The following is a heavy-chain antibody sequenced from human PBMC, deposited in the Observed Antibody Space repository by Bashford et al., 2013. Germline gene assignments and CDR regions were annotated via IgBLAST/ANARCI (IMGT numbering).Heavy chain of an antibody. D-gene: IGHD4-17*01. Sequence: VRQAPGKGLEWVSAISGSSGSTYYADSVKGRFTISRDNSKYTLYLQMNSLRADDTAVYYCAKXRDDYGDPDAFXSWGQGTMVTVSS. J-gene: IGHJ3*01. V-gene: IGHV3-23*01. CDR3: AKXRDDYGDPDAFXS. CDR2: ISGSSGST.